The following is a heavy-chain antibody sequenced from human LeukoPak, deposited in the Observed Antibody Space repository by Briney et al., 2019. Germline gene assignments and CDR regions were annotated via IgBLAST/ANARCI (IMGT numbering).Heavy chain of an antibody. J-gene: IGHJ4*02. CDR1: GGSISSYY. CDR2: IYYSGST. Sequence: PSETLSLTCTVSGGSISSYYWSWIRQPPGKGLEWIGYIYYSGSTNYNPSLKSRVTISVDTSKNQFSLKLISVTVADTAVYYCARLAHYDPDYWGQGTLVTVSS. D-gene: IGHD3-3*01. CDR3: ARLAHYDPDY. V-gene: IGHV4-59*08.